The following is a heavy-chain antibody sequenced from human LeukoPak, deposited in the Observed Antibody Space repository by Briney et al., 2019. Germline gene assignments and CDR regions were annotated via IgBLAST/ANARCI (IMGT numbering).Heavy chain of an antibody. CDR1: AFTFSSYG. J-gene: IGHJ3*01. D-gene: IGHD3-3*01. CDR3: AIHGGGTIRIEAFDV. V-gene: IGHV3-23*01. CDR2: ISGDGRDI. Sequence: GGSLRLSCAASAFTFSSYGMSWVRQAPGKGLEWVSAISGDGRDIFYADAVKGRFTISRDNSKNTLYLQINSLKEEDTALYYCAIHGGGTIRIEAFDVWGQGAMVTISS.